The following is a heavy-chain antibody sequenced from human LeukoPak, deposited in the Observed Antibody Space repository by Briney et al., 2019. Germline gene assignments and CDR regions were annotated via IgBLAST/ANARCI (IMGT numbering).Heavy chain of an antibody. CDR1: GFTFSNAW. J-gene: IGHJ4*02. CDR2: IKSKTDGGTT. V-gene: IGHV3-15*01. D-gene: IGHD5-12*01. CDR3: TTDRMPDIVATDFDY. Sequence: GGSLRLSCADSGFTFSNAWMSWVRQAPGKGLEWVGRIKSKTDGGTTDYAAPVKGRFTISRDDSKNTLYLQMNSLKTEDTAVYYCTTDRMPDIVATDFDYWGQGTLVTVSS.